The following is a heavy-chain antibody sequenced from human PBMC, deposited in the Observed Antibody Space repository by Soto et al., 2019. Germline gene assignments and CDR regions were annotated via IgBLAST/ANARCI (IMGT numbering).Heavy chain of an antibody. Sequence: QVQLVESGGGVVQPGRSLRLSCAASGFTFSSYGMHWVRQAPGKGLEWVAVISYDGSNKYYADSVKGRFTISRDNSKNTLYLQMSSLRAEDTAVYYCEKDSSSWYVFDPWGQGTLVPVSS. V-gene: IGHV3-30*18. CDR2: ISYDGSNK. CDR1: GFTFSSYG. CDR3: EKDSSSWYVFDP. J-gene: IGHJ5*02. D-gene: IGHD6-13*01.